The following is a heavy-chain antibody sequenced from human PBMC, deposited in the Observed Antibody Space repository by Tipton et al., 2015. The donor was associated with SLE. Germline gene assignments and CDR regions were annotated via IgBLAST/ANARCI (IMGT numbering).Heavy chain of an antibody. CDR3: ARWGRSSGWYGY. CDR1: GGSISSGSYY. D-gene: IGHD6-19*01. CDR2: IYTSGST. V-gene: IGHV4-61*02. Sequence: LRLSCTVSGGSISSGSYYWCWIRQPAGKGLEWIGRIYTSGSTNYNPSLKSRVTISVDTSKNQFSLKLSSVTAADTAVYYCARWGRSSGWYGYWGQGTLVTVSS. J-gene: IGHJ4*02.